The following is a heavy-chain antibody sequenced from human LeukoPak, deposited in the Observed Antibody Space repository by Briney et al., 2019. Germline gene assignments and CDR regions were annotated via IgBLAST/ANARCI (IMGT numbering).Heavy chain of an antibody. D-gene: IGHD3-16*01. CDR3: ARLNFWSNSYAAPFDS. CDR1: GFTFSSYW. CDR2: INSDGSST. Sequence: PGGSLRLSCAASGFTFSSYWMHWVRQAPGKGLVWVSRINSDGSSTSYADSVKGRFTISRDNAKNLLFLQMNSLRPDDTAVYYCARLNFWSNSYAAPFDSWGQGSLVTVSS. J-gene: IGHJ4*02. V-gene: IGHV3-74*01.